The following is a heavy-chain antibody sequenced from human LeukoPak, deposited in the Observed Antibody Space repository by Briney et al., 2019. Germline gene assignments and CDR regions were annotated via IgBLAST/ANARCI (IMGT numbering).Heavy chain of an antibody. J-gene: IGHJ5*02. V-gene: IGHV3-23*01. Sequence: GGSLRLSCAASGFTFSNYAMSWVRQAPGKGLEWVSPISGRGDNTYYVDSVKGRFTISRDNSKNTLYLQMNSLRADDTAVYYCARERNSWFDPWGQGTLVTVSS. CDR3: ARERNSWFDP. CDR2: ISGRGDNT. CDR1: GFTFSNYA.